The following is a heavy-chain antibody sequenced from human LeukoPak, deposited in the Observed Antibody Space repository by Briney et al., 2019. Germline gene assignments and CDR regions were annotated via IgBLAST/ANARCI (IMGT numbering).Heavy chain of an antibody. V-gene: IGHV1-46*01. CDR2: INPSGGST. Sequence: ASVKVSCKASGHTFTSYYMHWVRQAPGQGLEWMGIINPSGGSTSYAQKSQGRVTMTRDTSTSTVYMELSSLRSEDTAVYYCARDSHSGYDRWGQGTLVTVSS. D-gene: IGHD5-12*01. J-gene: IGHJ4*02. CDR1: GHTFTSYY. CDR3: ARDSHSGYDR.